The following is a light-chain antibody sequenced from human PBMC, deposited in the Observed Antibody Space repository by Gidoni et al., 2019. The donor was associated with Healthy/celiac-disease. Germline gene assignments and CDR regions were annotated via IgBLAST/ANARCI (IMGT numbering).Light chain of an antibody. Sequence: EIVMTQSPATLSVSPGERATLSCRASQSVSSNLAWYQQKPGQAPRLLIYGAINRATDIPARFSGSGSGTEFTLTISSLQSEDFAVYYCQQYNNWPGTFGGGTKVEIK. CDR2: GAI. J-gene: IGKJ4*01. V-gene: IGKV3-15*01. CDR1: QSVSSN. CDR3: QQYNNWPGT.